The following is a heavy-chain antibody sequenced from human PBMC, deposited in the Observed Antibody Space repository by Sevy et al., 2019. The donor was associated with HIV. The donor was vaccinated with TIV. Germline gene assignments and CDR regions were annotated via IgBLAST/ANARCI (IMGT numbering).Heavy chain of an antibody. CDR2: IYYSGST. CDR1: GGSISSGDYY. J-gene: IGHJ3*02. Sequence: SETLSLTCTVSGGSISSGDYYWSWIRQPPGKGLEWIGYIYYSGSTYYNPSLKSRVTISVETSKNQFSLKLSSVTAADTAVYYCARAPEHIVVVTAVNAFDIWGQGTMVTVSS. D-gene: IGHD2-21*02. V-gene: IGHV4-30-4*01. CDR3: ARAPEHIVVVTAVNAFDI.